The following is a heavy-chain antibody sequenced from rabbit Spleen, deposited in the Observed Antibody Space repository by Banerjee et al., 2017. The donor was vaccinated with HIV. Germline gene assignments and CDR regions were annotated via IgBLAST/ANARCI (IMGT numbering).Heavy chain of an antibody. CDR2: IYTSNGST. D-gene: IGHD8-1*01. J-gene: IGHJ4*01. CDR3: ARWAAAISNYNLNL. CDR1: GIDFSNYFY. V-gene: IGHV1S43*01. Sequence: QEQLEESGGGLVKPGGTLTLTCKASGIDFSNYFYIYWVRQAPGKGLELIAWIYTSNGSTWYASWVNGRFTISRSTSLNTVDLKMTTLTAADTATYFCARWAAAISNYNLNLWGQGTLVPS.